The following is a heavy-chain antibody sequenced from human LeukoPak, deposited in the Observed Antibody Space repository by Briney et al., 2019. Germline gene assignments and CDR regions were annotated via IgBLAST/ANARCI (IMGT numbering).Heavy chain of an antibody. V-gene: IGHV5-51*01. CDR1: GYRFTNYW. D-gene: IGHD4-23*01. CDR3: ARRPTGGNFYFDY. J-gene: IGHJ4*02. Sequence: GESLKISCQGSGYRFTNYWIGWVRQMPGKGLEWMGIIYPGDSDTRYSPSFQGQVTISADKSISTAYLQWSSLKASDTAMYYCARRPTGGNFYFDYWGQGTLVTASS. CDR2: IYPGDSDT.